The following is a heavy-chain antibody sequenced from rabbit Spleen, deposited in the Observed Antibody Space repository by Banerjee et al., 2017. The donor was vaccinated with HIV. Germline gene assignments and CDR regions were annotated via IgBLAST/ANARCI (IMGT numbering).Heavy chain of an antibody. J-gene: IGHJ4*01. CDR2: INTYTGKP. Sequence: QEQLVESGGGLVKPEGSLTLTCKASGFSFSDRDVMCWVRQAPGKGLQWIACINTYTGKPVYASWAKGRFSISSSTSLNTVTLQLNSLAVADTATYFCARGGGLWGPGTLVTVS. CDR1: GFSFSDRDV. V-gene: IGHV1S47*01. CDR3: ARGGGL.